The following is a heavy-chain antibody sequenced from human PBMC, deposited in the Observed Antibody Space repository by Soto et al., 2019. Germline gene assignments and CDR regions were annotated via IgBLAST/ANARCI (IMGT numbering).Heavy chain of an antibody. D-gene: IGHD4-4*01. CDR2: MSGSGSGT. CDR3: VRQAKLTTVTANVGYYYGLDV. V-gene: IGHV3-23*01. CDR1: GFRFSTYD. J-gene: IGHJ6*02. Sequence: DVQLLESGGGLVQPGGSLRLSCAASGFRFSTYDMSWVRQAPGKGLEWVSVMSGSGSGTYYADSVKGRFTNSRDNSKNTLFQQMNSLRAEDTAVYYCVRQAKLTTVTANVGYYYGLDVWGQGTTVTVSS.